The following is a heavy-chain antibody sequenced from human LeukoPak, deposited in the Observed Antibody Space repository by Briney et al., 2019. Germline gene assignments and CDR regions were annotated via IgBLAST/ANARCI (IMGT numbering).Heavy chain of an antibody. CDR2: FDPEDGET. CDR3: ATVGFYDILTGYFY. CDR1: GYTFTSYY. D-gene: IGHD3-9*01. Sequence: ASVKVSCKASGYTFTSYYMHWVRQAPGKGLEWMGGFDPEDGETIYAQKFQGRVTMTEDTSTDTAYMELSSLRSEDTAVYYCATVGFYDILTGYFYWGQGTLVTVSS. J-gene: IGHJ4*02. V-gene: IGHV1-24*01.